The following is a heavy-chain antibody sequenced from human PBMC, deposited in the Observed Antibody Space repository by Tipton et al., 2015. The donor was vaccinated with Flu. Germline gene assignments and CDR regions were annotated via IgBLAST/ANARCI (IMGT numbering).Heavy chain of an antibody. CDR3: ARTPPSGGFDY. CDR2: SYYSGST. V-gene: IGHV4-59*07. J-gene: IGHJ4*02. CDR1: GGSISYYY. D-gene: IGHD6-25*01. Sequence: TLSLTCSVSGGSISYYYRNWIRQPPGKGLEWIGFSYYSGSTSYNPSLKSRVTISVDTSKNQFSLKLSSVTAADTAVSYCARTPPSGGFDYWGQGTLVTVSS.